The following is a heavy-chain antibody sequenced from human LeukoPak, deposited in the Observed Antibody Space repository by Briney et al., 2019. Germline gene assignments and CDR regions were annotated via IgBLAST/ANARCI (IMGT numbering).Heavy chain of an antibody. CDR1: GGTFSSYA. V-gene: IGHV1-69*05. CDR2: IIPIFGTA. CDR3: ARYYYDSSGYYLFDY. J-gene: IGHJ4*02. Sequence: ASVKVSCKASGGTFSSYAISWVRQAPGQGLEWMGGIIPIFGTANYAQKFQGRVTITTDESTSTAYMELSSLRPEDTAVYYCARYYYDSSGYYLFDYWGQGTLVTVSS. D-gene: IGHD3-22*01.